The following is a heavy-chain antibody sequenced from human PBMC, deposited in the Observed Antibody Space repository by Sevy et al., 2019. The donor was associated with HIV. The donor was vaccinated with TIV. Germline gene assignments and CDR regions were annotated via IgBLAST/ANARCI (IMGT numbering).Heavy chain of an antibody. CDR3: ESSGGLAAASTHWYFGL. CDR1: GFVFMSYA. J-gene: IGHJ2*01. CDR2: ISGRGDRI. Sequence: GGSLRLSCTASGFVFMSYAMTWVRLKPGKGLEWVSSISGRGDRIYEADSVKGRLTISRDNSKNTIYLQMNKLSAEDTALYSCESSGGLAAASTHWYFGLWGRGTQVTVSS. D-gene: IGHD6-25*01. V-gene: IGHV3-23*01.